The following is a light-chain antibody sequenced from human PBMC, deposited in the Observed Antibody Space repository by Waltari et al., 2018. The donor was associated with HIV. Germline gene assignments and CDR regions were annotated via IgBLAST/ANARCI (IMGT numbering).Light chain of an antibody. Sequence: QSALTQPRSVSGSPGQSVTISCTGTSSDVGGYKYVSWYQHHPGKAPKLLVFAVDLRPSGVPARFSGSKSGHAASLTISGLQAEDEAEYYCCSYAGNFIGRFGGGTKLTVL. J-gene: IGLJ3*02. V-gene: IGLV2-11*01. CDR3: CSYAGNFIGR. CDR1: SSDVGGYKY. CDR2: AVD.